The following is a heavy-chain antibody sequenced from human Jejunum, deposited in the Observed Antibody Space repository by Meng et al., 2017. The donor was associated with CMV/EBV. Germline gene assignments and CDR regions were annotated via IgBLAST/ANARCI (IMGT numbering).Heavy chain of an antibody. J-gene: IGHJ5*02. CDR3: ARDMPYDGTIFSLDP. V-gene: IGHV3-23*01. CDR1: GFTFTKYA. Sequence: SGFTFTKYAMSWVRQVPGKGLEWVSGISGSSSYYADSVKGRFTISGDNSKSTLFLQMNSLRVEDTAVYYCARDMPYDGTIFSLDPWGQGTLVTVSS. D-gene: IGHD3-3*01. CDR2: ISGSSS.